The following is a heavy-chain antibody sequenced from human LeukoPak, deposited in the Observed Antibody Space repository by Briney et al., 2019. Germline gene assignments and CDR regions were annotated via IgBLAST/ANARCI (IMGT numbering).Heavy chain of an antibody. CDR3: AKVGVRGVILYYFDY. D-gene: IGHD3-10*01. CDR2: IYSGGST. J-gene: IGHJ4*02. V-gene: IGHV3-53*01. CDR1: GFTVSSNY. Sequence: GGSLRLSCAASGFTVSSNYMSWVRQAPGKGLEWVSVIYSGGSTYYADSVKGRFTISRDNSKNTLYLQMNSLRAEDTAVYYCAKVGVRGVILYYFDYWGQGTLVTVSS.